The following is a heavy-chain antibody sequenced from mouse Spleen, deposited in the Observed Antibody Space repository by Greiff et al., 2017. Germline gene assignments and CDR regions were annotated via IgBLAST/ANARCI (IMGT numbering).Heavy chain of an antibody. J-gene: IGHJ2*01. CDR1: GYTFTSYW. CDR3: AQTGTSGYYFDD. D-gene: IGHD4-1*01. CDR2: INPSNGGT. Sequence: QVQLQQPGTELVKPGASVKLSCKASGYTFTSYWMHWVKQRPGQGLEWIGNINPSNGGTNYNEKFKSKATLTVDKSSSTAYMQLSSLTSEDSAVYNCAQTGTSGYYFDDWGQGTTLTVSS. V-gene: IGHV1-53*01.